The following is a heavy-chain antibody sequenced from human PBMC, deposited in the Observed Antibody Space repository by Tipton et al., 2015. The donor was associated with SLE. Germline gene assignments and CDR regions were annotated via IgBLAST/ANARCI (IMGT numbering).Heavy chain of an antibody. CDR2: IYTSGST. V-gene: IGHV4-4*07. CDR1: GGSISSYY. D-gene: IGHD7-27*01. Sequence: TLSLTCTVSGGSISSYYWSWIRQPAGKGLEWIGRIYTSGSTNYNPSLKSRVTMSVDTSRNLFSLNLRSMSDADTAVYYCARDGSFAWGLDYGGQGAVVAVSS. CDR3: ARDGSFAWGLDY. J-gene: IGHJ4*02.